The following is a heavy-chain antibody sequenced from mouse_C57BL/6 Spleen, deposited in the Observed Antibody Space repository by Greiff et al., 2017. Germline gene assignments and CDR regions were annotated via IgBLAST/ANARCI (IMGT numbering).Heavy chain of an antibody. Sequence: VQLQESGPGLVQPSQSLSITCTVSGFSLTSYGVHWVRQSPGKGLEWLGVIWSGGSTDYNAAFISRLSISKDNSKSQVFFKRNSLQADDTAIYYCARDPGTRWYFDVWGTGTTVTVSS. CDR1: GFSLTSYG. D-gene: IGHD4-1*01. V-gene: IGHV2-2*01. CDR2: IWSGGST. J-gene: IGHJ1*03. CDR3: ARDPGTRWYFDV.